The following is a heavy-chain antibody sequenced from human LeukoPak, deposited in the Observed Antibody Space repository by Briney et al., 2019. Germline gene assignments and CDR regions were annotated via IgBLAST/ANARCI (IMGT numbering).Heavy chain of an antibody. D-gene: IGHD3-22*01. V-gene: IGHV3-30*01. CDR2: LPYDGSDR. CDR1: GFTLTDYE. J-gene: IGHJ5*02. Sequence: PGRSLRLSCAASGFTLTDYEKHWVRQAPGKGLEWVAVLPYDGSDRYYADSVNGRFTISRDISSDTVSLQMNSLRVEDTAVYFCARDRINMMVLVHDSGLDLWGQGTLVTVSS. CDR3: ARDRINMMVLVHDSGLDL.